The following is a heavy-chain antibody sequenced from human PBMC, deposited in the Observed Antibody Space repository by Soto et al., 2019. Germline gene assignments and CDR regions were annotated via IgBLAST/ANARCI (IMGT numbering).Heavy chain of an antibody. J-gene: IGHJ6*02. CDR3: ARNTKSAAGADYYGLDV. Sequence: QGQLVESGGDLVRPGGSLRLSCATSGFTFGDRYMSWIRQAPGKGLEWVSYISSSGFTIYYADSVKGRFTISRDNANDSLYLQMNSLRAEDTAVYYCARNTKSAAGADYYGLDVGGHGTTVIVSS. D-gene: IGHD3-10*01. CDR1: GFTFGDRY. V-gene: IGHV3-11*01. CDR2: ISSSGFTI.